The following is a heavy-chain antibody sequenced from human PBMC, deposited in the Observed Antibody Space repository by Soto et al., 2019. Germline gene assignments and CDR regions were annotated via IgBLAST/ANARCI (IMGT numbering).Heavy chain of an antibody. CDR1: GYTFTNCD. CDR2: MNPNSGNT. CDR3: ARTLYGDNVDY. D-gene: IGHD4-17*01. J-gene: IGHJ4*02. Sequence: QVQMVQSGAEVKKLGASVKVSCKASGYTFTNCDVNWVRQATGQGLEWMGWMNPNSGNTGYAQKFQGRVTMTRNTSISTAYMELSSLRSEDTAVYYCARTLYGDNVDYWGQGTLVTVSS. V-gene: IGHV1-8*01.